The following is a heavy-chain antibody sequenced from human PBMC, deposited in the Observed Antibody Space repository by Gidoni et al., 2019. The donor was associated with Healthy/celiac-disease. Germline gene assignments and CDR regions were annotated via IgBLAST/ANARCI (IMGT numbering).Heavy chain of an antibody. CDR1: GFPFSSYA. Sequence: QVQLVESGGGVVQPGRSLRLSCAASGFPFSSYAMHWVRQAPGKGLEWVAVISYDGSNKYYADSVKGRFTISRDNSKNTLYLQMNSLRAEDTAVYYCARDLSPYYYGSGSTHWGQGTLVTVSS. CDR2: ISYDGSNK. J-gene: IGHJ4*02. CDR3: ARDLSPYYYGSGSTH. V-gene: IGHV3-30-3*01. D-gene: IGHD3-10*01.